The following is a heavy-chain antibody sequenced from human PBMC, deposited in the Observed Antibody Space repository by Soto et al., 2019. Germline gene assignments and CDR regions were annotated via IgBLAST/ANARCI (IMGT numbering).Heavy chain of an antibody. CDR1: GFNFGDFG. J-gene: IGHJ4*02. V-gene: IGHV3-7*01. Sequence: GSLRLSCAASGFNFGDFGMNWVRQAPGKGLEWVANIKQDGSEKYYVDSVKGRFTISRDNAKNSLYLQMNSLRAEDTAVYYCAREPASVDYWGQGTLVTVSS. CDR2: IKQDGSEK. CDR3: AREPASVDY.